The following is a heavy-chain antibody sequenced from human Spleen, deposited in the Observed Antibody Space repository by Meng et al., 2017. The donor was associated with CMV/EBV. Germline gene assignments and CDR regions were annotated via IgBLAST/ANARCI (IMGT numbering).Heavy chain of an antibody. CDR2: IRSKANSYAT. CDR3: TKPGGYCSGGSCYESDY. D-gene: IGHD2-15*01. V-gene: IGHV3-73*01. J-gene: IGHJ4*02. Sequence: LSLTCAASGFTFSGSAMHWVRQASGKGLEWVGRIRSKANSYATAYAASVKGRFTISRDDSKNTAYLQMNSLKTEDTAVYYCTKPGGYCSGGSCYESDYWGQGTLVTVSS. CDR1: GFTFSGSA.